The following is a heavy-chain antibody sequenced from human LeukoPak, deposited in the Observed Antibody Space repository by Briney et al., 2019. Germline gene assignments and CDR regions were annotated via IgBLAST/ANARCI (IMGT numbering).Heavy chain of an antibody. Sequence: QPGGSLRLSCAASGFTFSSYWMSWVRQAPGKGLEWVSYISSSGSTIYYADSVKGRFTISRDNAKNSLYLQMNSLRAEDTAVYYCARDQRRTYYYDSSGYGHFDYWGQGTLVTVSS. CDR3: ARDQRRTYYYDSSGYGHFDY. J-gene: IGHJ4*02. V-gene: IGHV3-48*04. D-gene: IGHD3-22*01. CDR2: ISSSGSTI. CDR1: GFTFSSYW.